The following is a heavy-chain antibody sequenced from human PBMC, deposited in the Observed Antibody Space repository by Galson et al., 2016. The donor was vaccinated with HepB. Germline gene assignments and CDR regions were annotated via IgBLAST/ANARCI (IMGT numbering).Heavy chain of an antibody. V-gene: IGHV3-30-3*01. CDR3: ARDSAWGYSDY. CDR2: LSYDETKT. CDR1: GFGFRNYA. J-gene: IGHJ4*02. Sequence: SLRLSCAASGFGFRNYAMHWVRQAPGKGLDWVAVLSYDETKTCYADSVKGRFTVSRDNSKYTLYLQMNSLRTEDTAVYYCARDSAWGYSDYWGQGTQVTVSS. D-gene: IGHD3-16*01.